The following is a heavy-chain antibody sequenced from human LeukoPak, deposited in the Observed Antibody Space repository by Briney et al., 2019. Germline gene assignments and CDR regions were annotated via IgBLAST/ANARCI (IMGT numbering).Heavy chain of an antibody. D-gene: IGHD6-13*01. Sequence: PSETLSLTCTVSGGSISSGGYYWSWIRQHPGKGLEWIGFIYYTGSTYYSPSLKSRVTISVDTSKDQFSLKLGSVTAADTAVYYCARGRPASYSIIYYFDYWGQGTLVTVSS. V-gene: IGHV4-31*03. CDR1: GGSISSGGYY. J-gene: IGHJ4*02. CDR3: ARGRPASYSIIYYFDY. CDR2: IYYTGST.